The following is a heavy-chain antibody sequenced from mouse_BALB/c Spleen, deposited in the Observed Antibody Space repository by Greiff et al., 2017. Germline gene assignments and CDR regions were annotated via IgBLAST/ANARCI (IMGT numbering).Heavy chain of an antibody. V-gene: IGHV3-2*02. Sequence: EVHLVESGPGLVKPSQSLSLTCTVTGYSITSDYAWNWIRQFPGNKLEWMGYLSYSGSTSYNPSLKSRISITRDTSKNQFFLQLNSVTTEDTATYYCAKAYYGSSLDYWGQGTTLTVSS. CDR3: AKAYYGSSLDY. D-gene: IGHD2-10*01. CDR2: LSYSGST. CDR1: GYSITSDYA. J-gene: IGHJ2*01.